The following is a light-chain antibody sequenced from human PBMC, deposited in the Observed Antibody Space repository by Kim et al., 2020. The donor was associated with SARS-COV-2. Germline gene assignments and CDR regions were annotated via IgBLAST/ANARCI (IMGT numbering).Light chain of an antibody. J-gene: IGKJ2*03. CDR1: QSVGSAY. V-gene: IGKV3-20*01. CDR3: QVFGYSRYS. CDR2: AAS. Sequence: EIVLTQSPDTLSLSPGERATLSCRASQSVGSAYLAWYQQRPGRAPRLLVSAASTRATGIPDRFSGSGSGTDFSLTISRLDPEDFAVYYCQVFGYSRYSFGQGTKLEI.